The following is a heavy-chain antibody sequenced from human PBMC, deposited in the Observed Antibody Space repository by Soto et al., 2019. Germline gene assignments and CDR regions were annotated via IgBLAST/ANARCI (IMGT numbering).Heavy chain of an antibody. CDR1: GYSISSGGYY. CDR2: IYDSGYT. D-gene: IGHD2-8*01. Sequence: QVQLQESGPGLVKPSETLSLTCSDSGYSISSGGYYWGWIRQHPGKGLEWIGYIYDSGYTSYNPSLKSRVSISLDKSQNQFSLRLNSVTAADTAVYYCARDGGLYAMDVWGQGTTVIVSS. CDR3: ARDGGLYAMDV. J-gene: IGHJ6*02. V-gene: IGHV4-31*03.